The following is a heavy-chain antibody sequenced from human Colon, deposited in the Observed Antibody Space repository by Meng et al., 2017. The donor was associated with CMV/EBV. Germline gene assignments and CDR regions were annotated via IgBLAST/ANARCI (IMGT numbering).Heavy chain of an antibody. Sequence: SETLSLTCTVSGGSISSSSYYWGWIRQPPGKGLEWSGSIYYSGSTYYNPSLKSRVTISVDTSKNQFSLKLSSVTAADTAVYYCARDHGDYGMDVWGQGTTVTVSS. J-gene: IGHJ6*02. D-gene: IGHD3-16*01. V-gene: IGHV4-39*07. CDR2: IYYSGST. CDR3: ARDHGDYGMDV. CDR1: GGSISSSSYY.